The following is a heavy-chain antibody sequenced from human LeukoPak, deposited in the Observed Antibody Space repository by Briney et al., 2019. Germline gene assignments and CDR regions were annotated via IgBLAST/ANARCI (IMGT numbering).Heavy chain of an antibody. CDR2: IYYSGST. Sequence: SETLSLTCTVSGGSISSGDYYWSWIRQPPGKGLEWIGYIYYSGSTYYNPSLKSRVTISVGTSKNQFSLKLSSVTAADTAVYYCARGKGGSYPYYFDYWGQGTLVTVSS. CDR1: GGSISSGDYY. D-gene: IGHD1-26*01. J-gene: IGHJ4*02. CDR3: ARGKGGSYPYYFDY. V-gene: IGHV4-30-4*08.